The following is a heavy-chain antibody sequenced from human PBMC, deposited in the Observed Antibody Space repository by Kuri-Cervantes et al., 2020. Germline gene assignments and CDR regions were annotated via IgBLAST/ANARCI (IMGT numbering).Heavy chain of an antibody. D-gene: IGHD3-10*01. CDR1: GGSFSNYY. V-gene: IGHV4-34*01. J-gene: IGHJ4*02. CDR3: ARVYSNFDGSGSFVDY. CDR2: INHSGST. Sequence: SETLSLTCAVYGGSFSNYYWSWIRQPPGKGLEWIGEINHSGSTNYNPSLKSRVTISVDTSKNQFSLKLSSVTAADTAVYYCARVYSNFDGSGSFVDYWGQGTLVTVSS.